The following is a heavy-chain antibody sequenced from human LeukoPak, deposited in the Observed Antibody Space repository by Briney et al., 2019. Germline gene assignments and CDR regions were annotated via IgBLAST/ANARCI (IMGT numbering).Heavy chain of an antibody. CDR2: IYYSGST. V-gene: IGHV4-59*01. Sequence: PSETLSLTCTVSSGSITRDYWSWIRQPPGRGLEWIGDIYYSGSTNYNPSLNSRVTISVDTSKNQFSLKLSSVTAADTAVYYCARVQIVYYDSSGPLYYFDYWGQGTLVTVSS. J-gene: IGHJ4*02. CDR3: ARVQIVYYDSSGPLYYFDY. D-gene: IGHD3-22*01. CDR1: SGSITRDY.